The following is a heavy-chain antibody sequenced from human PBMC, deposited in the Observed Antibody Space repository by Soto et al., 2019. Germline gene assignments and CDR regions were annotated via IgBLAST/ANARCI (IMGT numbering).Heavy chain of an antibody. CDR1: GFTFSDYS. Sequence: EVQLVESGGGLVKPGASLRLSCATSGFTFSDYSMNWVRQAPGKDLEWISSISTGGNYVYYADSVKGRFTISRDKAKSSQYLQMDSLRAADTAVYYCARDSRIVARPAMGSVGFDPWGQGTLVTVSS. CDR2: ISTGGNYV. D-gene: IGHD2-2*01. V-gene: IGHV3-21*01. CDR3: ARDSRIVARPAMGSVGFDP. J-gene: IGHJ5*02.